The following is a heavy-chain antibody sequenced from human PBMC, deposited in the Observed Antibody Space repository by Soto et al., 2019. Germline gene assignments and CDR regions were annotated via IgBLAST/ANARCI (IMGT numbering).Heavy chain of an antibody. V-gene: IGHV3-30*18. CDR1: GFSFSNYG. Sequence: QVQLVESGGGVVQPGRSLRLSCAASGFSFSNYGIHWVRQAPGMGLEWVAVISYDGNNKYYASSVEGRFTISKDNSNNTVYLQMNSLRDEDTAMYYWAKDTGYCTKGVCLSNWFDSWGQGTLVTVSS. J-gene: IGHJ5*01. CDR2: ISYDGNNK. D-gene: IGHD2-8*01. CDR3: AKDTGYCTKGVCLSNWFDS.